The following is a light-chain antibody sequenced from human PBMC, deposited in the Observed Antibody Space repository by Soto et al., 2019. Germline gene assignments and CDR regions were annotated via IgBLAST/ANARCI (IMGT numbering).Light chain of an antibody. Sequence: DLQMTQSPSSVSASVGDRVTITCRASQDIRSWLAWYQQKPGKGPKLLIYGASSLQSGVPSRFSGSGSGTDFILTISSLQPEDFAIYYCQQANSFPLTFGGGTKVEIK. CDR3: QQANSFPLT. J-gene: IGKJ4*01. CDR2: GAS. V-gene: IGKV1D-12*01. CDR1: QDIRSW.